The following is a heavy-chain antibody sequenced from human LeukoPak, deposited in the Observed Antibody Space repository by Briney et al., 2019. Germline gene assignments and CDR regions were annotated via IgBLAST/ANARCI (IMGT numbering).Heavy chain of an antibody. V-gene: IGHV3-30-3*01. Sequence: GGTLRLSCAASGLTFSSYARHWVRQAPGKGLEWVAVITYDGGNKYYADSVKGRFTISRDNSKNTLYLQMNSLRAEDTAVYYCARGPSGYSSGWYFVDYWGQGTLVTVSS. CDR1: GLTFSSYA. CDR2: ITYDGGNK. CDR3: ARGPSGYSSGWYFVDY. D-gene: IGHD6-19*01. J-gene: IGHJ4*02.